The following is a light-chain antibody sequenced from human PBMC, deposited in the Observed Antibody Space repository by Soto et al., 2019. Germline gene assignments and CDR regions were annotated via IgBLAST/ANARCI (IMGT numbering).Light chain of an antibody. J-gene: IGKJ1*01. V-gene: IGKV1-5*03. CDR1: HSSSDW. Sequence: QITQSPSILSASVGDSVNITCRASHSSSDWWAWYQQKPGRAPNLLIYRASTLQGGVPSRFSGSGSGTEFTLTIRNLQPDDFTTYYCQQYKCDSGSFGQGTRVEIK. CDR2: RAS. CDR3: QQYKCDSGS.